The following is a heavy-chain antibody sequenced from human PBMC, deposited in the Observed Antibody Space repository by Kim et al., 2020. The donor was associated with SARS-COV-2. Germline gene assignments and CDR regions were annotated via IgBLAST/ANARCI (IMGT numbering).Heavy chain of an antibody. J-gene: IGHJ4*02. CDR2: IAGNTGTT. Sequence: GGSLRLSCTASGFTSSNFPMNWVRQAPGKGLEWVSYIAGNTGTTYYAPSVRGRFTVSIDNAKNSLCLQMNSLRDGDTAVYYCVRQDLVDSSGWETWGQGTLVTVSS. D-gene: IGHD6-19*01. CDR3: VRQDLVDSSGWET. CDR1: GFTSSNFP. V-gene: IGHV3-48*02.